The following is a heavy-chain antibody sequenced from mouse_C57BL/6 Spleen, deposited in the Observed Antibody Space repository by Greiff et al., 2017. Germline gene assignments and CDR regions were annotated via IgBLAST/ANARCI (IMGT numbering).Heavy chain of an antibody. CDR2: IYPRSGNT. CDR3: ARWGDVYYGYFDV. J-gene: IGHJ1*03. V-gene: IGHV1-81*01. Sequence: QVHVKQSGAELARPGASVKLSCKASGYTFTSYGISWVKQRTGQGLEWIGEIYPRSGNTYYNEKFKGKATLTADKSSSTAYMELRSLTSEDSSVYFCARWGDVYYGYFDVWGTGTTVTVSS. CDR1: GYTFTSYG.